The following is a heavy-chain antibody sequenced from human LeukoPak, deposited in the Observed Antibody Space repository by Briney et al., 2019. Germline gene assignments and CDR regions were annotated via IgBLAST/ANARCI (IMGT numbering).Heavy chain of an antibody. J-gene: IGHJ5*02. CDR1: GGFIINGKW. V-gene: IGHV4-4*02. CDR2: FSHSGSP. Sequence: SGTLSLTCDVSGGFIINGKWWSWVRQPPGKGLEWIGEFSHSGSPNYNPSLKGRLTISVDTAKNQFSLKLNSVTAADTAVYYCARGRWLRFGFDPWGQGTLVTVSS. D-gene: IGHD5-12*01. CDR3: ARGRWLRFGFDP.